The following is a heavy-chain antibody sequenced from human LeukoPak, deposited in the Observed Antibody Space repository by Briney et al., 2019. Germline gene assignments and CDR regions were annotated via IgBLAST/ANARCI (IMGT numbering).Heavy chain of an antibody. CDR1: GGSIRTYF. D-gene: IGHD3-22*01. Sequence: KSSETLSLTCTVSGGSIRTYFWSWIRQPPGKGLEWIGEINHSGSTNYNPSLKSRVTISVDTSKNQFSLKLSSVTAADTAVYYCARRATNSSGSYYFDYWGQGTLVTVSS. CDR2: INHSGST. V-gene: IGHV4-34*01. J-gene: IGHJ4*02. CDR3: ARRATNSSGSYYFDY.